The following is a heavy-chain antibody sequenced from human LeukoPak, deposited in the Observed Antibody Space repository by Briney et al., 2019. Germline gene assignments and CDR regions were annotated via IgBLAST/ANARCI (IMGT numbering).Heavy chain of an antibody. V-gene: IGHV3-20*04. CDR2: INWNGGTT. Sequence: PGGSLRLSCEASGFTFDDYGMSWVRQAPGKGLEWVSGINWNGGTTGYADSVKGRFTISRDNAKNSLFLQMNSLRAEDTALYYCARGGRYYYGSGSYYGMDVWGQGTTVTVS. J-gene: IGHJ6*02. D-gene: IGHD3-10*01. CDR1: GFTFDDYG. CDR3: ARGGRYYYGSGSYYGMDV.